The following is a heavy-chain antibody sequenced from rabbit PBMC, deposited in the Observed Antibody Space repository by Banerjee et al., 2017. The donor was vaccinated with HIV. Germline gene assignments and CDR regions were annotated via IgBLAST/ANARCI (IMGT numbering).Heavy chain of an antibody. CDR1: GFSFSSNYY. V-gene: IGHV1S40*01. Sequence: QSLEESGGDLVKPGASLTLTCTASGFSFSSNYYICWVRQAPGKGLEWIGCIYAGSSGGTYYASWAKGRFTISKSSSTTVTLQMSSLTAADTATYFCARGGYAGSSYYTYDAFDPWGQGTLVTVS. CDR3: ARGGYAGSSYYTYDAFDP. J-gene: IGHJ2*01. CDR2: IYAGSSGGT. D-gene: IGHD8-1*01.